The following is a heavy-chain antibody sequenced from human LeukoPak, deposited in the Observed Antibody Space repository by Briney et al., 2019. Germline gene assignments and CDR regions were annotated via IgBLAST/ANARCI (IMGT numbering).Heavy chain of an antibody. D-gene: IGHD3-9*01. V-gene: IGHV1-8*01. Sequence: ASVTVSCKASGYTFTSYDINWVRQATGQGLEWMGWMNPNSGNAGYAQKFQGRVTMTRNTSISTAYMELSSLRSEDTAVYYCARGSGLRYFDWLPPSWGMDVWGQGTTVTVSS. CDR3: ARGSGLRYFDWLPPSWGMDV. CDR2: MNPNSGNA. J-gene: IGHJ6*02. CDR1: GYTFTSYD.